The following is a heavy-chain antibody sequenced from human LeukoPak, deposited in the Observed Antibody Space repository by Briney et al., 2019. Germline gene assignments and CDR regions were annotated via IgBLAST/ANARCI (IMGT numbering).Heavy chain of an antibody. D-gene: IGHD6-13*01. CDR3: ARAGIAAAGTRNWFDP. J-gene: IGHJ5*02. CDR2: ISSSGSTI. V-gene: IGHV3-48*03. CDR1: GFTFSSYE. Sequence: GGSLRLSCAASGFTFSSYEMNWVRQAPGKGPEWVSYISSSGSTIYYADSVKGRFTISRDNAKNSLYLQMNRLRAEDTAVYYCARAGIAAAGTRNWFDPWGQGTLVTVSS.